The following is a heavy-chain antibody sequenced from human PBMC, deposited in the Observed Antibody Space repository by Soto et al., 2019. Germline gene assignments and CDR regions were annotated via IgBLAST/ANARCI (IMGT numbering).Heavy chain of an antibody. J-gene: IGHJ4*02. CDR3: ARSATVYDFWSGYLGDY. Sequence: QLQLQESGPGLVKPSETLSLTCTVSGGSISSSSYYWGWIRQPPGKGLEWIGSIYYSGSTYYNPSLKSRVTISVDTSKNQFSLKLSSVPAADTAVYYCARSATVYDFWSGYLGDYWGQGTLVTVSS. CDR2: IYYSGST. CDR1: GGSISSSSYY. D-gene: IGHD3-3*01. V-gene: IGHV4-39*01.